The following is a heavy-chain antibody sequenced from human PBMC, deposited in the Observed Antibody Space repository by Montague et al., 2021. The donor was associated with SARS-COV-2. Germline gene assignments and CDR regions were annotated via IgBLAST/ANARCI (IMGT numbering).Heavy chain of an antibody. Sequence: SETRSLTCTVSGFSIGSGDYWGWIRQPPGKGLEWIGSIYHSGTTXXNPSLQSRLTMSIDTSTNQFSLRLTSVTAADTAVFFCVREKAGGLRNVFDIWGQGTTVTVSS. CDR1: GFSIGSGDY. CDR2: IYHSGTT. CDR3: VREKAGGLRNVFDI. J-gene: IGHJ3*02. V-gene: IGHV4-38-2*02.